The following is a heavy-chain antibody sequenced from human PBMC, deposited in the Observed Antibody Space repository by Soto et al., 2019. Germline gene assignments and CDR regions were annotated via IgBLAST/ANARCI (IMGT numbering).Heavy chain of an antibody. V-gene: IGHV4-59*08. CDR3: ARRSYYYDSSGYYYWDNWFDP. CDR1: GGSISSYY. J-gene: IGHJ5*02. D-gene: IGHD3-22*01. Sequence: PSGTLSLTCTVSGGSISSYYWSWIRQPPGKGLEWIGYIYYSGSTNYNPSLKSRVTISVDTSKNQFSLKLSSVTAADTAVYYCARRSYYYDSSGYYYWDNWFDPWGQGTLVTVSS. CDR2: IYYSGST.